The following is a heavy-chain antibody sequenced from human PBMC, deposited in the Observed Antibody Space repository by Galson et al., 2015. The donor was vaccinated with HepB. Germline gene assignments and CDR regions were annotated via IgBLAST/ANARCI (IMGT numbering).Heavy chain of an antibody. Sequence: SLRLSCAASGFTFRDYTMYWVRQAPGKGLEWVAAISDNGRNIYYADSVKGRLTISRDNSKNTLYLQMNSLRAEDTAVYYCAKEAVAGFDYWGQGTLVTVSS. CDR3: AKEAVAGFDY. CDR2: ISDNGRNI. CDR1: GFTFRDYT. V-gene: IGHV3-30-3*01. D-gene: IGHD6-19*01. J-gene: IGHJ4*02.